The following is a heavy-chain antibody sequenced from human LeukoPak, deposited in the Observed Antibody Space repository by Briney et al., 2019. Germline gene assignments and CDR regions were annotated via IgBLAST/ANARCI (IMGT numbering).Heavy chain of an antibody. CDR1: GGSIRSYY. D-gene: IGHD7-27*01. CDR3: ARATWGFFWFDP. V-gene: IGHV4-59*01. Sequence: KPSETLSLTCTVSGGSIRSYYWSWIRQPPGKGLEWIGYIYYSGSTNYNPSLKSRVTISVDTSKNQFSLRLSSVADADTAVYFCARATWGFFWFDPWGQGSLVTVSS. J-gene: IGHJ5*02. CDR2: IYYSGST.